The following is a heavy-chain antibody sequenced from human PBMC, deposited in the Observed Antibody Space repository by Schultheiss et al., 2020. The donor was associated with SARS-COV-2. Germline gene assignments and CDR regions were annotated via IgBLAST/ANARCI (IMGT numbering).Heavy chain of an antibody. CDR3: ARRGYSYGYKSSYYYYMDV. J-gene: IGHJ6*03. CDR1: GFTFSSYA. Sequence: GGSLRLSCAASGFTFSSYAMSWVRQAPGKGLEWVSGLSGSGGSTYYADSVKGRFTISRHNSKNTLYLQMNSLRAEDTAVYYCARRGYSYGYKSSYYYYMDVWGKGTTVTVSS. D-gene: IGHD5-18*01. CDR2: LSGSGGST. V-gene: IGHV3-23*01.